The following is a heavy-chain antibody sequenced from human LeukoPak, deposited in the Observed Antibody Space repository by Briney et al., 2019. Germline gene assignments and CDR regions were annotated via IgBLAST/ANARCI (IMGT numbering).Heavy chain of an antibody. V-gene: IGHV3-53*01. CDR1: GFTFSSYA. Sequence: PGGSLRLSCAASGFTFSSYAMHWVRQAPGKGLEWVSVIYSGGSTYYADSVKGRFTISRDNSKNTLYLQMNSLRAEDTAVYYCARGWFDPWGQGTLVTVSS. J-gene: IGHJ5*02. CDR3: ARGWFDP. CDR2: IYSGGST.